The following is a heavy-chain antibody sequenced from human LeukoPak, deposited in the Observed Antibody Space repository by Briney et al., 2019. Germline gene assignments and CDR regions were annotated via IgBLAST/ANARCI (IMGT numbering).Heavy chain of an antibody. V-gene: IGHV1-18*04. CDR1: GYTFTSYG. CDR3: ASGDYYGSGSYSDY. Sequence: ASVKVSCEASGYTFTSYGISWVRQAPGQGLEWMGWISAYNGNTNYAQKLQGRVTMTTDTSTSTVYMELRSLRSDDTAVYYCASGDYYGSGSYSDYWGQGTLVTVSS. CDR2: ISAYNGNT. D-gene: IGHD3-10*01. J-gene: IGHJ4*02.